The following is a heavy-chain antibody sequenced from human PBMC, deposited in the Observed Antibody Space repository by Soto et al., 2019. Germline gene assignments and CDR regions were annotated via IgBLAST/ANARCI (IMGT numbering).Heavy chain of an antibody. CDR3: ARDPSDYPFDY. CDR2: TSSSSSYI. J-gene: IGHJ4*02. V-gene: IGHV3-21*01. CDR1: GFTFSSYS. Sequence: GGSLRLSCAASGFTFSSYSMNWVRQAPGKGLEWVPSTSSSSSYIYYADSVKGRFTISRDNAKNSLYLQMNSLRAEDTAVYYCARDPSDYPFDYWGQGTLVTVSS. D-gene: IGHD4-17*01.